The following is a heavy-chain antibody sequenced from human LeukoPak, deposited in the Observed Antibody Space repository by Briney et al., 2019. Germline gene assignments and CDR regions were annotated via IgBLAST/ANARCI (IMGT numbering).Heavy chain of an antibody. CDR2: ISGAGGST. V-gene: IGHV3-23*01. J-gene: IGHJ4*02. CDR1: GFTFCSYA. CDR3: AKDRAHSGYDWHFDY. Sequence: GGSLRLSRAAPGFTFCSYAMNWVRPAPGEGVGWVSAISGAGGSTYYADSVKGRFTISRDNSKDTLYLQMNSLRAEDTALYYCAKDRAHSGYDWHFDYWGQGTLVTVSS. D-gene: IGHD5-12*01.